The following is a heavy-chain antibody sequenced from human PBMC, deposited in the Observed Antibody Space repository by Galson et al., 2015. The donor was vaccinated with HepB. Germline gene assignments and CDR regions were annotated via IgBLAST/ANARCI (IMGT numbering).Heavy chain of an antibody. CDR2: IIPIFGTA. D-gene: IGHD2-2*01. CDR3: ARSPDLRDIVVVPAANNWFDP. CDR1: GGTFSSYA. Sequence: SVKVSCKASGGTFSSYAISWVRQAPGQGLEWMGGIIPIFGTANYAQKFQGRVTITADESTSTAYMELSSLRSEDTAVYYCARSPDLRDIVVVPAANNWFDPWGQGTLVTVSS. V-gene: IGHV1-69*13. J-gene: IGHJ5*02.